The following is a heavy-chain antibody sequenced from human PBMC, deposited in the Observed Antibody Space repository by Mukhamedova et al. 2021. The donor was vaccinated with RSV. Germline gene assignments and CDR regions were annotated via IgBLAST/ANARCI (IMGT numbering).Heavy chain of an antibody. J-gene: IGHJ4*02. D-gene: IGHD3-22*01. CDR2: IYYSGST. V-gene: IGHV4-30-4*01. CDR3: AKGDSSGDYFDY. Sequence: EWIGYIYYSGSTYYNPSLKSRVTISVDTSKNQFSLKLSSVTAADTAVYYCAKGDSSGDYFDYWGQGTLVTVSS.